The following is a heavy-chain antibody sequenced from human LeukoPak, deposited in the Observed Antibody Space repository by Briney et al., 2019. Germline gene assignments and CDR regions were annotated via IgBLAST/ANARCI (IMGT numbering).Heavy chain of an antibody. CDR2: ISDSSTTI. D-gene: IGHD3-3*01. Sequence: GGSLRLSCAASGFTFSSYNMNWVRQAPGKGLEWVSYISDSSTTIYCADSVKGRFTISRDNAKNSLYLQMNSLRAEDTAVYYCARDRGGAYDFWSGYYTGYFDYWGQGTLVPVSS. CDR3: ARDRGGAYDFWSGYYTGYFDY. CDR1: GFTFSSYN. J-gene: IGHJ4*02. V-gene: IGHV3-48*01.